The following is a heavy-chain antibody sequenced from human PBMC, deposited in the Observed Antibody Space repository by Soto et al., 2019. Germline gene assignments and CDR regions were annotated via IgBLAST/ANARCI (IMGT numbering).Heavy chain of an antibody. CDR3: ARLRGYNTHYYFYYMDV. CDR1: DGYINSYY. V-gene: IGHV4-59*08. D-gene: IGHD5-12*01. J-gene: IGHJ6*03. Sequence: PSETKSHTNTVSDGYINSYYWSWIRQKHGKGLEWIGYIHYSGSTNYNPSLKSRVTISADTSKNQFSLQLSSVTAADTAVYYCARLRGYNTHYYFYYMDVWGKGTAVTVSS. CDR2: IHYSGST.